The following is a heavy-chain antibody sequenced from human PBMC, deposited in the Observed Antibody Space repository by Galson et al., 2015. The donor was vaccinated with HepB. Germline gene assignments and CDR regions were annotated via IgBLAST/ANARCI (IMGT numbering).Heavy chain of an antibody. J-gene: IGHJ6*03. CDR3: ASRLGNLGAHYYMDV. D-gene: IGHD1-26*01. Sequence: SLRLSCATSGFTFSSFGMHWVRQAPGRGLEWVAIIWYDGSNEYYADSVKGRFTISRDNSKNTLYLQMNSLRAEGTAVYYCASRLGNLGAHYYMDVWGKGTTVTVSS. CDR2: IWYDGSNE. V-gene: IGHV3-33*01. CDR1: GFTFSSFG.